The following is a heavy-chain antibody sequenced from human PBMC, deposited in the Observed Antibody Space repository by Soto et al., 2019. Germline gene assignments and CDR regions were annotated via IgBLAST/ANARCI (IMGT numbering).Heavy chain of an antibody. CDR1: WVASGRYC. J-gene: IGHJ6*02. CDR3: ARDIDIAAAGYYYYYYGMDV. V-gene: IGHV3-21*01. CDR2: ISSSSSYI. D-gene: IGHD6-13*01. Sequence: GGALWPSRFSSWVASGRYCSNLGPPAPGKGLEGVSSISSSSSYIYYADSVKGRFTISRDNAKNSLYLQMNSLRAEDTAVYYCARDIDIAAAGYYYYYYGMDVWGQGTTVTVSS.